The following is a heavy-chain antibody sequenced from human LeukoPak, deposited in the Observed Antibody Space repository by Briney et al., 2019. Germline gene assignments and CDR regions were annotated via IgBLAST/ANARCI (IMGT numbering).Heavy chain of an antibody. J-gene: IGHJ4*02. CDR3: ASGYSLDF. CDR2: TYYRSLWHD. D-gene: IGHD2-15*01. V-gene: IGHV6-1*01. CDR1: GDSVSNNNSA. Sequence: SQTLSLTCVISGDSVSNNNSAWNWIRQSPSRGLEWLGRTYYRSLWHDDYATSLRSRIIITSDTSKNQFSLQLNSVTPDDTAVYYCASGYSLDFWGQGTLITVSS.